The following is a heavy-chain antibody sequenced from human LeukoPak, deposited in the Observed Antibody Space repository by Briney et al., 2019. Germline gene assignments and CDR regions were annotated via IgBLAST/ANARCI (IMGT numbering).Heavy chain of an antibody. CDR2: IYSGGST. J-gene: IGHJ4*02. CDR3: YSMIVVEIRVINDY. CDR1: GFTVSSNY. V-gene: IGHV3-66*01. Sequence: GGSLRLSCAASGFTVSSNYMSWVRQAPGKGLEWVSVIYSGGSTYYADSVKGRFTISRDYSKNTLYLQMNSLRAEDTAVYYCYSMIVVEIRVINDYWGQGTLVTVSS. D-gene: IGHD3-22*01.